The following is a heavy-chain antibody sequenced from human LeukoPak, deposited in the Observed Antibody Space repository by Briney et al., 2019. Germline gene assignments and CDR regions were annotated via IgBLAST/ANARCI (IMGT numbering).Heavy chain of an antibody. Sequence: GASVKVSCKASGYSFSTYGISWVRQAPGQGLEWMGWISVYNGHTNYAQKLQGRVTMTTDTSTSTAYMELRSLTSDDTAVYYCARNGSGSYGYWGQGTLVIVSS. CDR2: ISVYNGHT. CDR1: GYSFSTYG. J-gene: IGHJ4*02. D-gene: IGHD3-10*01. CDR3: ARNGSGSYGY. V-gene: IGHV1-18*01.